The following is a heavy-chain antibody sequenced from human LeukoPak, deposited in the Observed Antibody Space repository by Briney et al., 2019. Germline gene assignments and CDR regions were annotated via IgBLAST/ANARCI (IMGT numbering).Heavy chain of an antibody. J-gene: IGHJ6*03. Sequence: GRSLRLSCAASGFTFSSYGMHWVRQAPGKGLEWVAIITYDGSNKYYADSVKGRFTISRDNSKNTLYLQMNSLRAEDTAVYYCAKDPVVVPAAAKRTLSGYMDVWGKGTTVTVSS. CDR3: AKDPVVVPAAAKRTLSGYMDV. V-gene: IGHV3-30*18. D-gene: IGHD2-2*01. CDR2: ITYDGSNK. CDR1: GFTFSSYG.